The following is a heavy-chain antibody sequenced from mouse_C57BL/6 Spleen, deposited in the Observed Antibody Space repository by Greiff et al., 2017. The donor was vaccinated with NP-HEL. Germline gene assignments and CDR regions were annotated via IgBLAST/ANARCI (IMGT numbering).Heavy chain of an antibody. J-gene: IGHJ1*03. Sequence: QVQLQQPGAELVRPGSSVKLSCKASGYTFTSYWMDWVKQRPGQGLEWIGNIYPSDSETHYNQKFKDKATLTVDKSSSTAYMQLSSLTSEDSAVYYCALYGSSLYWYFDVWGTGTTVTVSS. CDR2: IYPSDSET. CDR3: ALYGSSLYWYFDV. D-gene: IGHD1-1*01. CDR1: GYTFTSYW. V-gene: IGHV1-61*01.